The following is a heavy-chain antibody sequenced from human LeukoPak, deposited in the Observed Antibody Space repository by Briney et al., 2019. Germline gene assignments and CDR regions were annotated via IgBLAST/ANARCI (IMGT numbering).Heavy chain of an antibody. CDR2: IYSGGIT. V-gene: IGHV3-66*02. J-gene: IGHJ4*02. CDR1: GFTFSSNY. Sequence: GGSLRLSCAASGFTFSSNYMSWVRQAPGKGLEWVSVIYSGGITYYSDSVKGRFTISRDNSKNTLYLQVNSLRAEDTAVYYCARDQGSHFDYWGQGTLVTVSS. D-gene: IGHD6-13*01. CDR3: ARDQGSHFDY.